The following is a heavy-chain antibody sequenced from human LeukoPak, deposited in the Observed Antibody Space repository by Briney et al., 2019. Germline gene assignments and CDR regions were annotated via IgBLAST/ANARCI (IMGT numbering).Heavy chain of an antibody. CDR2: ISGNGGTT. D-gene: IGHD3-22*01. V-gene: IGHV3-64*01. Sequence: PGGSLRLSCAASGFSFNSYGVHWVRQAPGKGLEYVSGISGNGGTTDYANSVKGRFTISRDNSKNTVYLQMGSLRADDMAVYYCATGSGHYYAYWGQGTLVTVSS. J-gene: IGHJ4*02. CDR3: ATGSGHYYAY. CDR1: GFSFNSYG.